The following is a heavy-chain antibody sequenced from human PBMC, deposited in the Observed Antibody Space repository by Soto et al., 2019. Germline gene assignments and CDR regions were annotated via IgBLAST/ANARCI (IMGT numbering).Heavy chain of an antibody. V-gene: IGHV1-69*01. J-gene: IGHJ6*02. CDR3: ASLNNWSSGDGRIDV. CDR1: GGTFNTYT. D-gene: IGHD1-26*01. CDR2: IMPLYAKP. Sequence: QVQLVQSGSEVKKPGSSVKVSCKASGGTFNTYTISWVRQVPGQGLEWMGGIMPLYAKPTYAQPFLGRLTIAADDHTSTVYMELSSLRSEDTALYYCASLNNWSSGDGRIDVWGRGTAVSVSS.